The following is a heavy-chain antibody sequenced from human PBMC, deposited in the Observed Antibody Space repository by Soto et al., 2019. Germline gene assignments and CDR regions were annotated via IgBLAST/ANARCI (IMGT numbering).Heavy chain of an antibody. CDR2: IYQSGSA. V-gene: IGHV4-30-2*06. J-gene: IGHJ6*02. CDR1: GGSITSGGYS. CDR3: ARAFYGVDL. Sequence: TLSLTCFVSGGSITSGGYSWSWIRQSPGQGLEWIGYIYQSGSAFYNPSLKTRATILVDRSKNQFSLNLTSVTAADAAVYYCARAFYGVDLWGQGTTGIISS.